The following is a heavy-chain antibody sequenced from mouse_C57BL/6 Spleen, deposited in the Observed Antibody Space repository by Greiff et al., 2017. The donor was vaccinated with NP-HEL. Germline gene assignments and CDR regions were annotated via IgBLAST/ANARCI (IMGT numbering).Heavy chain of an antibody. CDR2: IYPGDGDT. V-gene: IGHV1-82*01. D-gene: IGHD1-1*01. Sequence: VQLQQSGPELVKPGASVKISCKASGYAFSSSWMNWVKQRPGKGLEWIGRIYPGDGDTNYNGKFKGKATLTADKSSSTAYMQLSSLTSEDSAVYFCARGVSTTVVSYWYCDVWGTGTTVTVSS. CDR1: GYAFSSSW. CDR3: ARGVSTTVVSYWYCDV. J-gene: IGHJ1*03.